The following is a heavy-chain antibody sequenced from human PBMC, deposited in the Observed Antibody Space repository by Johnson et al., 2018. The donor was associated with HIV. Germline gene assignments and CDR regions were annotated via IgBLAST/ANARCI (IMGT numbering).Heavy chain of an antibody. CDR3: ARAPEVRGVDAFDI. Sequence: MHWIRQTPGKGLEWVSYITSSGATKYYADSVKGRFTISRDNTENLVYLQMNILSAEDTAVYYCARAPEVRGVDAFDIWGQGTVVTVSS. D-gene: IGHD3-10*01. V-gene: IGHV3-11*04. CDR2: ITSSGATK. J-gene: IGHJ3*02.